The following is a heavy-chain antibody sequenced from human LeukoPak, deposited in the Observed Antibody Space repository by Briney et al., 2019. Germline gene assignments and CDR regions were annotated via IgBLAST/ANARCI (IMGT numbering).Heavy chain of an antibody. V-gene: IGHV4-38-2*02. CDR2: IYHSGST. D-gene: IGHD3-22*01. J-gene: IGHJ4*02. CDR3: ASLGYYDSSGSTIDY. Sequence: SETLSLTCTVSGYSISSGYYWGWIRQPPGKGLEWIGSIYHSGSTYYNPSLKSRVTISVDRSKNQFSLKLSSVTAADTAVYYCASLGYYDSSGSTIDYWGQGTLVTVSS. CDR1: GYSISSGYY.